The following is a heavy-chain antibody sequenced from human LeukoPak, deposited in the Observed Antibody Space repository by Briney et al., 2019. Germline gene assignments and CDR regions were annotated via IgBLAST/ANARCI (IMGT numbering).Heavy chain of an antibody. D-gene: IGHD1-26*01. J-gene: IGHJ4*02. CDR1: GASISGGTYY. V-gene: IGHV4-39*01. Sequence: SSETLSLTCSVSGASISGGTYYWGWIRRPPGKGLEWIGSIYYTGSTYDNPSLKSRVIISVDTSKNQFSLKLSSVTAADTAVYYCARRGGSGRAFDYWGQGTLVTVSS. CDR3: ARRGGSGRAFDY. CDR2: IYYTGST.